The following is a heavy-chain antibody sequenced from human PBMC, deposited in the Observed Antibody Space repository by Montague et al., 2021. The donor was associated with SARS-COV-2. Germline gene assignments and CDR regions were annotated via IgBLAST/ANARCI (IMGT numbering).Heavy chain of an antibody. V-gene: IGHV3-74*01. D-gene: IGHD1-20*01. Sequence: SLRLSCAASGFTLSSDWMHWVRQVSGKGPVWVSRIDPDGGHTDYADLVKGRFTTARDNAKNTLYLQMSDLRVEDTAIYYCVRDLRVGGGITGTTASDDWGQGTLVTVSS. CDR3: VRDLRVGGGITGTTASDD. J-gene: IGHJ4*02. CDR1: GFTLSSDW. CDR2: IDPDGGHT.